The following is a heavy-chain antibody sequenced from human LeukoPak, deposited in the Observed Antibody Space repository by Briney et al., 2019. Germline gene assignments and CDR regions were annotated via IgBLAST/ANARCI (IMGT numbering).Heavy chain of an antibody. J-gene: IGHJ6*02. V-gene: IGHV3-30*18. D-gene: IGHD2-15*01. CDR3: AKGQLVDYGMDV. CDR2: MSYDGGHK. CDR1: GFTFSSYA. Sequence: QSGGSLRLSCAASGFTFSSYAMHWVRQAPGKGLEWVAVMSYDGGHKYYADSVKGRFTISRDNSKNTLYLQMNSLRAEDTAVYYCAKGQLVDYGMDVWGQGTTVTVSS.